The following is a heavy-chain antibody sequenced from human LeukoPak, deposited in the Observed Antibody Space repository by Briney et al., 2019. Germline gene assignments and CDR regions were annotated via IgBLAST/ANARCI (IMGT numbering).Heavy chain of an antibody. CDR2: IWYDGSNK. D-gene: IGHD2-2*02. J-gene: IGHJ4*02. CDR1: GFTFSSYG. V-gene: IGHV3-33*06. CDR3: AKERSQLLYRYYFDY. Sequence: GGSLRLSCAASGFTFSSYGMHWVRQAPGKGLEWVAVIWYDGSNKYYADSVKGRFTISRDNSKNTLYLQMNSLRAEDTAVFYCAKERSQLLYRYYFDYWGQGTLVTVSS.